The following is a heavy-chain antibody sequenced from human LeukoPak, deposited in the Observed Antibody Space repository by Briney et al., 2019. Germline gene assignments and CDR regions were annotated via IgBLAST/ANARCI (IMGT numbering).Heavy chain of an antibody. J-gene: IGHJ4*02. CDR2: ISYDGSNK. V-gene: IGHV3-30*03. CDR1: GFTFSSYG. CDR3: AINSGSYPN. D-gene: IGHD1-26*01. Sequence: PGGSLRLSCAASGFTFSSYGMHWVRQAPGKGLEWVAVISYDGSNKYYADSVKGRFTISRDNSKNTLYLQMNSLRAEDTAVYYCAINSGSYPNWGQGTLVTVSS.